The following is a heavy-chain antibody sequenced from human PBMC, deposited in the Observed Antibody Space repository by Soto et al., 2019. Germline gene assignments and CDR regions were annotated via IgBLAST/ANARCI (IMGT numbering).Heavy chain of an antibody. CDR3: AKEVAAAGTQGWFDP. D-gene: IGHD6-13*01. Sequence: GGSLRLSCAASGFTFSSYGMHWVRQAPGKGLEWVAVISYDGSNKYYADSVKGRFTISRDNSKNTLYLQMNSLRAEDTAVYYCAKEVAAAGTQGWFDPWGQGTLVTVSS. J-gene: IGHJ5*02. CDR2: ISYDGSNK. CDR1: GFTFSSYG. V-gene: IGHV3-30*18.